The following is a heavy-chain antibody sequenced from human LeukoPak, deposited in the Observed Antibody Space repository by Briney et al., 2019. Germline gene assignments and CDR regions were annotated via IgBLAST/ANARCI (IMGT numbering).Heavy chain of an antibody. Sequence: SETLSLTCAVSGYSISSGYYWGWIRQPPGKGLEWIGSIYHSGSTYYNPSLKSRDTISVDTSKNQFSLKLSSVTAADTAVYYCARDPDGGPDYWGQGTLVTVSS. D-gene: IGHD3-16*01. J-gene: IGHJ4*02. CDR1: GYSISSGYY. V-gene: IGHV4-38-2*02. CDR3: ARDPDGGPDY. CDR2: IYHSGST.